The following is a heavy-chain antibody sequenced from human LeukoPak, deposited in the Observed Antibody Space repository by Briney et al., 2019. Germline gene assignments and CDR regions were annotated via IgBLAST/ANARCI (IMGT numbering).Heavy chain of an antibody. CDR2: INPNSGGI. J-gene: IGHJ4*02. CDR3: ASLGDQYYFDY. CDR1: GYTFTDYY. Sequence: ASVKVSCKASGYTFTDYYTHWVRQAPGQGLEWMGWINPNSGGINYAQKFQGRVTMTRDTSISTAYMELSRLRSDDTAVYYCASLGDQYYFDYWGQGTLVTVSS. V-gene: IGHV1-2*02. D-gene: IGHD3-16*01.